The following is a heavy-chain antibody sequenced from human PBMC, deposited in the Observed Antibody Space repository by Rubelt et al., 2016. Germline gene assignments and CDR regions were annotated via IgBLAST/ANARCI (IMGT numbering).Heavy chain of an antibody. CDR2: ISASGTIT. J-gene: IGHJ6*02. Sequence: VSGISASGTITYYADFVKGRFTISRDNSKNTLYLQMNSLRAEDTAVYYCAKKADWTYYDFWSAQGSGMDAWGQGTTVTVSS. CDR3: AKKADWTYYDFWSAQGSGMDA. D-gene: IGHD3-3*01. V-gene: IGHV3-23*01.